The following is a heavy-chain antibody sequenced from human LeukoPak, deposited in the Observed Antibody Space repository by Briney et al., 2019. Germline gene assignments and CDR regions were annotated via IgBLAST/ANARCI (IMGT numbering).Heavy chain of an antibody. V-gene: IGHV1-8*01. Sequence: GSSVKVSCKASGYAFTRYDINWVRQATGQGLEWMGWMNPNSGNTGYAQKLQGRVTITRNTSISTAYMELSSLRSQDTAVYYCARRGAVAGTGLDEQLDYWGQGALVTVSS. J-gene: IGHJ4*02. CDR2: MNPNSGNT. D-gene: IGHD6-19*01. CDR1: GYAFTRYD. CDR3: ARRGAVAGTGLDEQLDY.